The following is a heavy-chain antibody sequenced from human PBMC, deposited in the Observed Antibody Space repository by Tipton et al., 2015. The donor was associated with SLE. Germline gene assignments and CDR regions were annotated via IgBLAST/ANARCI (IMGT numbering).Heavy chain of an antibody. CDR1: GFTFRSHY. D-gene: IGHD6-19*01. J-gene: IGHJ4*02. V-gene: IGHV3-7*01. Sequence: GSLRLSCAASGFTFRSHYMSWFRQAPGKGLEWVANIKQDGSEKFYVDSVKGRFTISRDNARDSLFLQMNSLRAEDTAVYFCAKGGGWLTDYWGQGTLVTVSS. CDR3: AKGGGWLTDY. CDR2: IKQDGSEK.